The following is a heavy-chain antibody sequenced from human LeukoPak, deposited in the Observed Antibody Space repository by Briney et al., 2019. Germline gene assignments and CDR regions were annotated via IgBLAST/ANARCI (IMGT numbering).Heavy chain of an antibody. D-gene: IGHD1-1*01. CDR1: GYTLTELS. CDR3: ATAEGAERRGWYYFDY. V-gene: IGHV1-24*01. J-gene: IGHJ4*02. Sequence: ASVTVSCKVSGYTLTELSMHWVRQAPGKGLEWMGGFDPEDGETIYAQKFQGRVTMTEDTSTDTAYMELSSLRSEDTAVYYCATAEGAERRGWYYFDYWGQGTLVTVSS. CDR2: FDPEDGET.